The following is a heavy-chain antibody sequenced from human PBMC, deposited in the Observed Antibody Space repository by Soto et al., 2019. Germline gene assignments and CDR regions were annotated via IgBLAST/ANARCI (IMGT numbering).Heavy chain of an antibody. CDR3: AREVAAAGTHPGYFRAWLDP. Sequence: LSLTCAVSGGSISSGGYSWSWIRQPPGKGLEWIGYIYHSGSTYYNPSLKSRVTISVDRSKNQFSLKLSSVTAADTAVYYCAREVAAAGTHPGYFRAWLDPWGEGTMVTVST. CDR2: IYHSGST. V-gene: IGHV4-30-2*01. CDR1: GGSISSGGYS. D-gene: IGHD6-13*01. J-gene: IGHJ5*02.